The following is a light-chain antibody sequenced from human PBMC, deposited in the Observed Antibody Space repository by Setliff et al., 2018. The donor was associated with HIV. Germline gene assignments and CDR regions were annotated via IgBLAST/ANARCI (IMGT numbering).Light chain of an antibody. J-gene: IGLJ1*01. CDR2: QDS. Sequence: SSALTQPPSVSVSPGQTASITCSGDKLGDKYACWYQQKPGQSPVLVIYQDSKRPSGIPERFSGSNSGNTATLTISGTQAMDEADYYCQAWDSSTADYVFGTGTKVTV. V-gene: IGLV3-1*01. CDR3: QAWDSSTADYV. CDR1: KLGDKY.